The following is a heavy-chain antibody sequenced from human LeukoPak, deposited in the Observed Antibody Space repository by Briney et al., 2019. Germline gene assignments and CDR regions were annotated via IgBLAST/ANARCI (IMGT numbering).Heavy chain of an antibody. D-gene: IGHD1-20*01. CDR1: GFTFSSYG. Sequence: GRSLRLFCAASGFTFSSYGMHWVRQAPGKGLEWVAVISYDGSNKYYADSVKGRFTISRDNSKNTLYLQMNSLRGEDRAVYYCAKDEDESITGGNWFDPWGQGTLVTVSS. V-gene: IGHV3-30*18. J-gene: IGHJ5*02. CDR3: AKDEDESITGGNWFDP. CDR2: ISYDGSNK.